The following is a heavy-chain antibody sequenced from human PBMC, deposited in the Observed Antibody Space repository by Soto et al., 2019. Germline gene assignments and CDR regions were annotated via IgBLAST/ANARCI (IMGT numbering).Heavy chain of an antibody. J-gene: IGHJ4*02. CDR2: INWIGGST. V-gene: IGHV3-20*04. D-gene: IGHD3-16*01. CDR1: GFIFGAHA. Sequence: PGGSWRLSCAASGFIFGAHAMSWVRQPPGKGLEWVSAINWIGGSTNYADSMKGRFTISRDNAKNSLYLQMSSLRAEDTALYYCARHGGTPDLYFDYWGQGT. CDR3: ARHGGTPDLYFDY.